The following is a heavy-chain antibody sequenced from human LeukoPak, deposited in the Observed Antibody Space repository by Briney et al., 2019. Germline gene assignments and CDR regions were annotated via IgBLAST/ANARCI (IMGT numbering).Heavy chain of an antibody. D-gene: IGHD3-22*01. V-gene: IGHV3-53*01. J-gene: IGHJ4*02. Sequence: GGSLRLSCAASGFTFSNAWMSWVRQAPGKGLEWLSVIYSDGSTYYADSVKGRFTISRDNSKNTLYLQMNSLRAEDTAVYYCARIPIVLITSGGYWGQGTLVTVSS. CDR1: GFTFSNAW. CDR2: IYSDGST. CDR3: ARIPIVLITSGGY.